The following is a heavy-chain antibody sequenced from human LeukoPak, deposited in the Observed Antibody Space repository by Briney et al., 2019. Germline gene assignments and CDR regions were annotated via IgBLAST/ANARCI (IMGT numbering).Heavy chain of an antibody. CDR2: FDPEDGET. CDR3: AHLGYGSGSYYGGWFDY. Sequence: ASVKVSCKVSGYTLTELSMHWVRQAPGKGLEWMGGFDPEDGETIYAQKFQGRVTMTEDTSTDTAYMELSSLRSDDTAVYYCAHLGYGSGSYYGGWFDYWGQGTLVTVSS. CDR1: GYTLTELS. V-gene: IGHV1-24*01. D-gene: IGHD3-10*01. J-gene: IGHJ4*02.